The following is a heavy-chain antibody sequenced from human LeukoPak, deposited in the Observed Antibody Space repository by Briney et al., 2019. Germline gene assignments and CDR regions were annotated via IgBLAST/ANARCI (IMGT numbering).Heavy chain of an antibody. D-gene: IGHD3-22*01. Sequence: GASVKVSCKASGGTFSSYAISWVRQAPGQGLEWMGGIIPIFGTANYAQKFQGRVTMTTDTSTSTAYMELRSLRSDDTAVYYCARDSDYYDSSGYWGVDYWGQGTLVTVSS. CDR2: IIPIFGTA. J-gene: IGHJ4*02. CDR3: ARDSDYYDSSGYWGVDY. CDR1: GGTFSSYA. V-gene: IGHV1-69*05.